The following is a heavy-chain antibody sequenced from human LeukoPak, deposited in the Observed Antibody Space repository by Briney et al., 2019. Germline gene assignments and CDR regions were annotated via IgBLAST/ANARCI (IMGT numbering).Heavy chain of an antibody. CDR3: ATGGASSEPFDY. V-gene: IGHV4-34*01. Sequence: SETLSLTCAVYGGSFSGYYWNWIRQPPGKGLEWIGEINDSGSTNYNPFLKSRVSISVDTSKNQFSLKLSSVTAADTAVYFCATGGASSEPFDYWGQGTLVTVSS. J-gene: IGHJ4*02. CDR2: INDSGST. D-gene: IGHD6-13*01. CDR1: GGSFSGYY.